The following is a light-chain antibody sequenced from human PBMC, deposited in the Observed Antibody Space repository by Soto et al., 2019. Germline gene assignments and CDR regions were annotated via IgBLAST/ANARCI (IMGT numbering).Light chain of an antibody. CDR2: GAS. CDR3: QQRSTWPT. CDR1: QSISSN. J-gene: IGKJ1*01. V-gene: IGKV3-11*01. Sequence: EIVLTQSPDTLSLSPGEGATLSCRASQSISSNLAWYQQKPGQAPRLLIYGASTRATGIPDRFSGSGSGTDFTLTISSLEPEDFAFYYCQQRSTWPTFGQGTKVDI.